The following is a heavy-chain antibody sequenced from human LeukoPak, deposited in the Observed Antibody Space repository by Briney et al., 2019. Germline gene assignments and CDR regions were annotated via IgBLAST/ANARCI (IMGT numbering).Heavy chain of an antibody. J-gene: IGHJ4*02. CDR2: IYYSGST. V-gene: IGHV4-59*08. CDR1: GGSISSYY. CDR3: ARIKYYYDSSGYYPLFDY. Sequence: PSETLSLTCTVPGGSISSYYWSWIRQPPGKGLEWIGYIYYSGSTNYNPSLKSRVTISVDTSKNQFSLKLSSVTAADTAVYYCARIKYYYDSSGYYPLFDYWGQGTLVTVSS. D-gene: IGHD3-22*01.